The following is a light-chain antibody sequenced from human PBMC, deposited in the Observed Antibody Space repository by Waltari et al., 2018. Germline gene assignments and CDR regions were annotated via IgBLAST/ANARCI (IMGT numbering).Light chain of an antibody. CDR3: LQGTHWPPHT. CDR2: LVS. J-gene: IGKJ2*01. Sequence: DVVLTQSPLSLPVTLGQSASIPRRSSQSLGHSKRNTYLNWLHQRPGQSPRRLIYLVSTRDSGVPARLSGSGSDTDFTLKINRVEAEDVVIYYCLQGTHWPPHTFGQGTKVEI. CDR1: QSLGHSKRNTY. V-gene: IGKV2-30*02.